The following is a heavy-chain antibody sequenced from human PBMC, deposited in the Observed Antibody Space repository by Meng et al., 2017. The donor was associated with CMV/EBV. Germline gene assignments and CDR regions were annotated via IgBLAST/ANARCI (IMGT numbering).Heavy chain of an antibody. J-gene: IGHJ5*02. CDR3: AGGPGGGSYCTTTGCYMFLSFDP. CDR1: GYTFSSYG. Sequence: ASVKVSCKASGYTFSSYGISWVRQAPGQGLEWMGWISAYNGNTNYAQKLQGRVTMTTDTSTSTAYMELRSLRSDDTAVYYCAGGPGGGSYCTTTGCYMFLSFDPWGQGTLVTVSS. CDR2: ISAYNGNT. D-gene: IGHD2-2*02. V-gene: IGHV1-18*01.